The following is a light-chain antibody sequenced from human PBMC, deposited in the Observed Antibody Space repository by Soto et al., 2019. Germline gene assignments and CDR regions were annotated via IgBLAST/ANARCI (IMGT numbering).Light chain of an antibody. J-gene: IGKJ1*01. CDR2: ASS. CDR3: QQYYSYPRT. CDR1: QGISSY. V-gene: IGKV1-8*01. Sequence: AIQMTQSPSSFSSSTGDRVTITCRASQGISSYLAWYQQKQGKAPKLLIYASSTLQSGVPARFSGSGSGTDFTLTSSCLQSEDFATYYCQQYYSYPRTFGQGTKVDI.